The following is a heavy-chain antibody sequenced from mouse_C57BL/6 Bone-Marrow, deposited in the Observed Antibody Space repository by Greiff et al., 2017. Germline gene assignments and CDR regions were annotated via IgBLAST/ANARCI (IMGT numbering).Heavy chain of an antibody. CDR3: ASYYYARWYFDV. CDR2: INPSTGGT. V-gene: IGHV1-42*01. CDR1: GYSFTGYY. J-gene: IGHJ1*03. D-gene: IGHD1-1*01. Sequence: VQLKQSGPELVKPGASVKISCKASGYSFTGYYMNWVKQSPEKSLEWIGEINPSTGGTTYNQKFKAKATLTVDKSSSTAYMQLKSLTSEDSAVYYCASYYYARWYFDVWGTGTTVTVSS.